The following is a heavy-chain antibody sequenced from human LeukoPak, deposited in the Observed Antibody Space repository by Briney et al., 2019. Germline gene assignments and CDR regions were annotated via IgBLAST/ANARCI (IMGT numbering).Heavy chain of an antibody. CDR3: ARVFAHGWSDY. CDR1: GGSISSYY. CDR2: IYYSGST. V-gene: IGHV4-59*01. J-gene: IGHJ4*02. Sequence: PSETLSLTCTVSGGSISSYYWSWIRQPPGKGLEWIGYIYYSGSTNYNPSLKSRVTISVDTSKNQFSLKLKSVTAADTAVYYCARVFAHGWSDYWGQGALVTVSS. D-gene: IGHD3-3*01.